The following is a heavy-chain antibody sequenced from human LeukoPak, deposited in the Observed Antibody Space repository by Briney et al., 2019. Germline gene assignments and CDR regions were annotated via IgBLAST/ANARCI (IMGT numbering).Heavy chain of an antibody. CDR1: GYTFTSYG. V-gene: IGHV1-18*01. CDR2: ISAYNGNT. Sequence: ASVKVSCKASGYTFTSYGISWVRRAPGQGLEWMGWISAYNGNTNYAQKLQGRVTMTTDTSTSTAYMELRSLRSDDTAVYYCARDKRSYDILTGYYSLYYYGMDVWGQGTTVTVSS. D-gene: IGHD3-9*01. CDR3: ARDKRSYDILTGYYSLYYYGMDV. J-gene: IGHJ6*02.